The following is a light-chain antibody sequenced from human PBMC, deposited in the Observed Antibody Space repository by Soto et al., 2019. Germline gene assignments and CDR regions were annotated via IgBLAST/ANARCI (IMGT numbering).Light chain of an antibody. CDR1: GSDVGGYNY. J-gene: IGLJ2*01. CDR3: SSYAVSNNVV. CDR2: EVT. Sequence: QSVLTQPPSASGSPGQSVTISCTGGGSDVGGYNYVSWYQQHPGKAPKLMIYEVTKRPSGVPDRFSGSKSGNTASLTVSGLQAEDDADYYCSSYAVSNNVVFGGGTQLTVL. V-gene: IGLV2-8*01.